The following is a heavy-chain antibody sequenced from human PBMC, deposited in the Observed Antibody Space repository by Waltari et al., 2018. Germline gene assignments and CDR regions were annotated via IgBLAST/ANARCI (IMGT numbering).Heavy chain of an antibody. Sequence: EVQLVESGGGLVQPGGSLRLSCVASGFTFNSSEMNWVRQTPGKGLGWVSYISRSGRAIYYPDSVKGRFTISRDNAKNSLYLQMHSLRAEDTAIYYCVSVYCGADCSPDYWGQGTLVTVSS. CDR3: VSVYCGADCSPDY. D-gene: IGHD2-21*02. J-gene: IGHJ4*02. V-gene: IGHV3-48*03. CDR1: GFTFNSSE. CDR2: ISRSGRAI.